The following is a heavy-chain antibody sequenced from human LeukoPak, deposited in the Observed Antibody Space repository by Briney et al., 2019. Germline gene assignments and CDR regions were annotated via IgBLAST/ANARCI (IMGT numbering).Heavy chain of an antibody. D-gene: IGHD3-22*01. Sequence: GGSLRLSCAAPGFTFSGYGMHWVRQAQGKGLEWVAVIWYDGSIKYYADSVKGRFTISRDNSKNTLYLQMNSPRAEDTAVYYCAKAGPTYYYDSSGYYYGDYWGQGTLVTVSS. CDR3: AKAGPTYYYDSSGYYYGDY. CDR2: IWYDGSIK. CDR1: GFTFSGYG. J-gene: IGHJ4*02. V-gene: IGHV3-33*06.